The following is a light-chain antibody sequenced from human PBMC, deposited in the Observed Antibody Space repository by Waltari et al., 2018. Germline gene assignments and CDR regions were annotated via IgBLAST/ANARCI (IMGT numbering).Light chain of an antibody. Sequence: DVQMTQSPPALPAADGETITITCRASQVVRGWLAWHQQKPQKPPKSLSFAASTLPTGVSSRFSGSGSGTNFTHTITSLQPEDFGTYFCQQYNDCPLTFGGGTRVEIK. CDR3: QQYNDCPLT. CDR2: AAS. V-gene: IGKV1D-16*01. J-gene: IGKJ4*01. CDR1: QVVRGW.